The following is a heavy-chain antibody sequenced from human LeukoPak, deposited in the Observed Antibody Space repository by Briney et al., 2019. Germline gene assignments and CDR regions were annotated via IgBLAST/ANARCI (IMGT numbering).Heavy chain of an antibody. J-gene: IGHJ4*02. CDR2: MNPSGGST. Sequence: ASVKVSCKASGYTFTSYYMHWVRQAPGQGLEWMGIMNPSGGSTSYAQKFQGRVTMTRDTSTSTVYMELSSLRSEDAAVYYCARGTNHYYDSSGYSRNFDYWGQGTLVTVSS. V-gene: IGHV1-46*01. CDR1: GYTFTSYY. CDR3: ARGTNHYYDSSGYSRNFDY. D-gene: IGHD3-22*01.